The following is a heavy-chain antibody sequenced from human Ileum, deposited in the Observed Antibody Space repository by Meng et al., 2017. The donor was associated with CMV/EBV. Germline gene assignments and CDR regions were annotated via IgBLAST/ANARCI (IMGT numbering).Heavy chain of an antibody. CDR3: TIGMCITIIGVANPLPQY. D-gene: IGHD3-3*01. CDR1: RYTFTRYG. CDR2: ISSYNDNT. Sequence: ASVKVSCKGSRYTFTRYGISWVRQAPGQGREWMGWISSYNDNTKYAQKLQGRVTMTTDTSTSTAYMELRRLGSDDTAVYYRTIGMCITIIGVANPLPQYWGQGTLVTVSS. J-gene: IGHJ4*02. V-gene: IGHV1-18*01.